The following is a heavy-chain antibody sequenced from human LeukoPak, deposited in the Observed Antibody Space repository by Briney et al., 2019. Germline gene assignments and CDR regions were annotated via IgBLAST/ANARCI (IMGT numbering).Heavy chain of an antibody. J-gene: IGHJ3*02. CDR3: AKERTNIAAAGTGAFDI. CDR2: IYGSGGST. Sequence: GGALRLSCAASGFTLNRHSMSWGPPAPGKGPEGGPAIYGSGGSTYYADSVKGRFTISRDNSKNTLYLQMNSLRAEDTAVYYCAKERTNIAAAGTGAFDIWGQGTMVTVSS. D-gene: IGHD6-13*01. CDR1: GFTLNRHS. V-gene: IGHV3-23*01.